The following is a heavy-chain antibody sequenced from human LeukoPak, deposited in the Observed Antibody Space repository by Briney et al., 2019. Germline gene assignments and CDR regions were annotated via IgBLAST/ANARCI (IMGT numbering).Heavy chain of an antibody. CDR1: GYSISSGYY. CDR2: IYHSGST. CDR3: ASGDYYDSSGYYRVSDAFDI. J-gene: IGHJ3*02. D-gene: IGHD3-22*01. Sequence: ASETLSLTCTVSGYSISSGYYWGWIRQPPGKGLEWIGSIYHSGSTYYNPSLKSRVTISVDTSKNQFSLKLSSVTAADTAVYYCASGDYYDSSGYYRVSDAFDIWGQGTMVTVSS. V-gene: IGHV4-38-2*02.